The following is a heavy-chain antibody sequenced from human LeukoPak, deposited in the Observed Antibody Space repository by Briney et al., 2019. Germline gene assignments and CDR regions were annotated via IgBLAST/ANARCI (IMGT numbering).Heavy chain of an antibody. CDR2: FDPEDGET. J-gene: IGHJ5*02. Sequence: GASVKVSCKVSGYTLTELSMHWVRQAPGKGLEWMGGFDPEDGETIYAQKFQGRVTITADESTSTAYMELSSLRSEDTAVYYCARDQTGDLDREDWFDPWGQGTLVTVSS. D-gene: IGHD7-27*01. CDR1: GYTLTELS. CDR3: ARDQTGDLDREDWFDP. V-gene: IGHV1-24*01.